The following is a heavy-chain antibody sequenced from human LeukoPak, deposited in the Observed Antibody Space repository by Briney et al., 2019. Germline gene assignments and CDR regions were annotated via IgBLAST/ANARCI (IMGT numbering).Heavy chain of an antibody. CDR3: AKDLYGSGSYIDY. D-gene: IGHD3-10*01. CDR2: ISGSGGST. CDR1: GFTFSSYA. Sequence: GGSLRLSCAASGFTFSSYAMHRVRQAPGKGLEWVSAISGSGGSTYYADSVKGRFTISRDNSKNTLYLQMNSLRAEDTAVYYCAKDLYGSGSYIDYWGQGTLVTVSS. J-gene: IGHJ4*02. V-gene: IGHV3-23*01.